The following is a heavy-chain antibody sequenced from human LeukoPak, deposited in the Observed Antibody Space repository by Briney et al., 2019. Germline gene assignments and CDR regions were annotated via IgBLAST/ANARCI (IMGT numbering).Heavy chain of an antibody. CDR2: IYYSGST. CDR1: GGSISSGGYY. V-gene: IGHV4-31*03. D-gene: IGHD1-26*01. CDR3: ASCYSGSYGYFDL. Sequence: SETLFLTCTVSGGSISSGGYYWSWIRQHPGKGLEWIGYIYYSGSTYYNPSLKSRVTISVDTSKNQFSLKLSSVTAADTAVYYCASCYSGSYGYFDLWGRGTLVTVSS. J-gene: IGHJ2*01.